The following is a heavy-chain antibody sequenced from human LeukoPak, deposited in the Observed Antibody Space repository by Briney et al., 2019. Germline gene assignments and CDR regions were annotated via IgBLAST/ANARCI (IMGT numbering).Heavy chain of an antibody. Sequence: ASVKVSCKASGYTFTSYDINWVRQATGQGLEWMGWISAYNGNTNYAQKPQGRVTMTTDTSTSTAYMGLRSLRSDDTAVYYCARDEGYYYDSSGYYYWFDPWGQGTLVTVSS. D-gene: IGHD3-22*01. J-gene: IGHJ5*02. CDR3: ARDEGYYYDSSGYYYWFDP. V-gene: IGHV1-18*01. CDR2: ISAYNGNT. CDR1: GYTFTSYD.